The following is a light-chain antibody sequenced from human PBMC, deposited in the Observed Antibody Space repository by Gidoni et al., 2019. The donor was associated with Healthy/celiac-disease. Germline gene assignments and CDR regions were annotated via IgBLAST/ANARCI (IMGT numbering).Light chain of an antibody. V-gene: IGKV4-1*01. J-gene: IGKJ4*01. Sequence: DIVMTQSPDSLAVSLGERATINCKSSQSVLYSSNNKNYLAWYQQKPGQPPKLLIYWASTRESGVPDRFSGSGSGTDFTLTISSLQAEDVAVYYCQQYYSTPRVTREVTSRFGGGTKVEIK. CDR1: QSVLYSSNNKNY. CDR3: QQYYSTPRVTREVTSR. CDR2: WAS.